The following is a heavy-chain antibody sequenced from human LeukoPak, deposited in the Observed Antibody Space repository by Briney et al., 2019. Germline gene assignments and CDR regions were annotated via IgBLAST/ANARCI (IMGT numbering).Heavy chain of an antibody. CDR1: GGAMNSYY. CDR3: AGIVPYDYGYIDH. D-gene: IGHD4/OR15-4a*01. Sequence: SETLPLTCTVSGGAMNSYYWSWMRLPPGKGLEWIGYVYYNGRTTNYNPSLRGRVSISVDASKNQFSLKLRSVTAADTAVYYCAGIVPYDYGYIDHWGQGTLVTVSS. CDR2: VYYNGRTT. V-gene: IGHV4-59*01. J-gene: IGHJ4*02.